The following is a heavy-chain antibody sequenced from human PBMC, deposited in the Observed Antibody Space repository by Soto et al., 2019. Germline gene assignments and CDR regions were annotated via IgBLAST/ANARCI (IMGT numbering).Heavy chain of an antibody. CDR3: AKVANWGFDY. V-gene: IGHV3-23*01. CDR1: GFTFSNYA. D-gene: IGHD7-27*01. CDR2: FSGGGGST. J-gene: IGHJ4*02. Sequence: EVQLLESGGGLVQPGGSLRLSCAASGFTFSNYAMSWVRQAPGKGLVWVSGFSGGGGSTYYADSVKGRFTISRDNSKNTLYLQMNSLRADDTAVYYCAKVANWGFDYWGQGTLVTVSS.